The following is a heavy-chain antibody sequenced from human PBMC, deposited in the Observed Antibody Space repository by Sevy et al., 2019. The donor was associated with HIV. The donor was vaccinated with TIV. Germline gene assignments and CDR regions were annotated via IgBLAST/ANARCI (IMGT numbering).Heavy chain of an antibody. CDR3: ATTEKDIVVVPAAMPNY. D-gene: IGHD2-2*01. CDR2: FDPEDGET. J-gene: IGHJ4*02. CDR1: GYTLTELS. V-gene: IGHV1-24*01. Sequence: ASVKVSCKVSGYTLTELSMHWVRQAPGKGLEWMGGFDPEDGETIYAQKFQGRVTMTEDTSTDTAYMELSSLRSEDTAVYYCATTEKDIVVVPAAMPNYWGQRTLVTVSS.